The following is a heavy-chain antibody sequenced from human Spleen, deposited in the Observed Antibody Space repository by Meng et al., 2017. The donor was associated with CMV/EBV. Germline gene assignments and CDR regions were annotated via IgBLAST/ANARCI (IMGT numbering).Heavy chain of an antibody. Sequence: GGSLRLSCTASGFTFRSYSMNWVRQAPGKGLEWFLYINNSSSHIYYADSVKGRFTISRDNAKNSLYLQMNSLRAEDTAVYYCAREVEGTAAGSYWGQGTLVTVSS. CDR3: AREVEGTAAGSY. J-gene: IGHJ4*02. D-gene: IGHD6-13*01. V-gene: IGHV3-21*05. CDR1: GFTFRSYS. CDR2: INNSSSHI.